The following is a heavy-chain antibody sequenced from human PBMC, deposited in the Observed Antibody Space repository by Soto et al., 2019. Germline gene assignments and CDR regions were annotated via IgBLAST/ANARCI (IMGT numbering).Heavy chain of an antibody. V-gene: IGHV1-69*05. J-gene: IGHJ2*01. D-gene: IGHD2-15*01. CDR2: IIPIFGSA. Sequence: QVQLVQSGAEVKKPGSSVKVSCKASGGTFSSYAINWVRQAPGQGLEWMGGIIPIFGSANYAQKFQGRVTITPDESTSPAYMELSSLRSEDTAVYYRAIAGVVQVNEPDWYFDLWGSGTLVTVSS. CDR3: AIAGVVQVNEPDWYFDL. CDR1: GGTFSSYA.